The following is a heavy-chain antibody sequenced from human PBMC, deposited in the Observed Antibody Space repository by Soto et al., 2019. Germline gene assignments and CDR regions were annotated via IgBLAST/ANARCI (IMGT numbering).Heavy chain of an antibody. CDR1: GFAFSSYG. CDR3: ARDLRGFCTSGNCYGDFDY. Sequence: QGKLVQSGAEGKKSGAAVRVSCRASGFAFSSYGINWVRQAPGQGLGWMGWISSFNGTRYAQKFQGRVTMTTDTPTTTAYLELRGLKSDDTAVYYCARDLRGFCTSGNCYGDFDYWGQGTLITVSS. V-gene: IGHV1-18*01. J-gene: IGHJ4*02. D-gene: IGHD2-2*01. CDR2: ISSFNGT.